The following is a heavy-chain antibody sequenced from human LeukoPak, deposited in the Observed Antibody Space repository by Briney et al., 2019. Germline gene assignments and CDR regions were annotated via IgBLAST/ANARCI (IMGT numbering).Heavy chain of an antibody. D-gene: IGHD5-18*01. CDR2: IIPIFGTA. CDR3: ARADLNSYGLPLFDY. V-gene: IGHV1-69*05. Sequence: SVKVSCKASGGTFSSYAISWVRQAPGQGLEWMGRIIPIFGTANYAQKFRGRVTITTDESTSTAYMELSSLRSEDTAVYYCARADLNSYGLPLFDYWGQGTLVTVSS. CDR1: GGTFSSYA. J-gene: IGHJ4*02.